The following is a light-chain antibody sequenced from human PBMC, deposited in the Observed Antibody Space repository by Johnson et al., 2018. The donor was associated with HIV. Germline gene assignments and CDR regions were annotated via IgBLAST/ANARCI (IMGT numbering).Light chain of an antibody. CDR3: GTCDRTLSAGGV. J-gene: IGLJ1*01. V-gene: IGLV1-51*01. CDR2: DNN. CDR1: SSNIGNNY. Sequence: QSVLTQPPSVSAAPGQKVTVSCSGSSSNIGNNYVSWYQQLPGTAPKLLIYDNNKRPSGIPDRFSGSKSGTSATLGITGLQTGDEADYYCGTCDRTLSAGGVFGTGPKVTVL.